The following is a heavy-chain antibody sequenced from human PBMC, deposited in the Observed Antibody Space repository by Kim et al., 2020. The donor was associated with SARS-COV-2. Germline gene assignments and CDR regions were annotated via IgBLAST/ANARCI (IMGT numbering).Heavy chain of an antibody. D-gene: IGHD3-10*01. CDR2: IYYSGST. V-gene: IGHV4-30-4*01. CDR3: ARNGVLWFGGLLYPTDWFDP. CDR1: GGSISSGDYY. J-gene: IGHJ5*02. Sequence: SETLSLTCTVSGGSISSGDYYWSWIRQPPGKGLEWIGYIYYSGSTYYNPSLKSRVTISVDTSKNQFSLKLSSVTAADTAVYYCARNGVLWFGGLLYPTDWFDPWGQGTLVTVSS.